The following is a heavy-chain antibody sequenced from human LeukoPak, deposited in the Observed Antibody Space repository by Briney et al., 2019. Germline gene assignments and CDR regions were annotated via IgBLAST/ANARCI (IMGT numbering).Heavy chain of an antibody. CDR2: IYYSGRP. D-gene: IGHD3-10*01. CDR1: GGSISSSY. V-gene: IGHV4-59*08. CDR3: ACGDFRRYGSGSYNGVYGMDV. J-gene: IGHJ6*04. Sequence: KSSETLSLTFSVYGGSISSSYWRWIRQPPGKGLEWIGYIYYSGRPNDNPSLKRRVTISVDTSKNQFSLKLSSVTAADTAVYYCACGDFRRYGSGSYNGVYGMDVWGEGATVTVSS.